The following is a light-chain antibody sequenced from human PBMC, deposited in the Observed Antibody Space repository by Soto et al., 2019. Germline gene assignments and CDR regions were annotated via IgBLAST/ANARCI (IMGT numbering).Light chain of an antibody. CDR2: DAS. V-gene: IGKV1-5*01. J-gene: IGKJ1*01. CDR3: QQYDTYWT. CDR1: QSIPTW. Sequence: DIQMTQSPSTLPASVGDRVTITCRASQSIPTWLAWYKQKPGKAPKLLIYDASSLETGVPSRFSGSGSGTEFTLTISSLQPDDFATYYCQQYDTYWTFGQGTKVDIK.